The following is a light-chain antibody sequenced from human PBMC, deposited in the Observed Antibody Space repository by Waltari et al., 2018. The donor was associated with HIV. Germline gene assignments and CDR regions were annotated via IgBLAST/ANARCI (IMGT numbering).Light chain of an antibody. Sequence: DIQMTQSPSTLSASVGDSVTITCRASQSISSWLAWYQQKPGKAPKLLIYKASSLESGVPTRFSGSGSETELTLTISSLQPDDFATYYCQQYNSKRTFGRGTKVEIK. J-gene: IGKJ1*01. CDR1: QSISSW. CDR3: QQYNSKRT. CDR2: KAS. V-gene: IGKV1-5*03.